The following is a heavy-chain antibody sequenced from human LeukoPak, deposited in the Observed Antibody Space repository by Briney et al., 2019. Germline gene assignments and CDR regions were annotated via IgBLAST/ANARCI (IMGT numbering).Heavy chain of an antibody. V-gene: IGHV3-33*01. CDR2: IWYDGSNK. J-gene: IGHJ5*02. Sequence: PGVSLRLSCAASGFTFSNHGMHWVRQAPGKGLEWVALIWYDGSNKEYADSVKGRFTISRDNSKNTLYLQMNSLRDEDTAVYYCARDQGTSTTAPKRKGRFDPWGQGTLVTVSS. CDR3: ARDQGTSTTAPKRKGRFDP. CDR1: GFTFSNHG. D-gene: IGHD1-1*01.